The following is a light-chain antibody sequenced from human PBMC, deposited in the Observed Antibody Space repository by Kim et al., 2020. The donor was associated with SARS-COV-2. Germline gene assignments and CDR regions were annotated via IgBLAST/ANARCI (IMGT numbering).Light chain of an antibody. V-gene: IGLV1-44*01. J-gene: IGLJ1*01. CDR2: GDD. CDR3: AAWDDSLDGYV. Sequence: QSVLTQPPSASGTPGQRVTISCSGSSFNIGRNTVNWYQQFPGTAPKVLIYGDDQRPSGVPDRFSGSESGTSASLAISGLQSEDESDYYCAAWDDSLDGYVFGTGTKVTV. CDR1: SFNIGRNT.